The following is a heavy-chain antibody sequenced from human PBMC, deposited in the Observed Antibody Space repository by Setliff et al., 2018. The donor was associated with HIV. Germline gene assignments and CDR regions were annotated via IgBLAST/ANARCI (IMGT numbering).Heavy chain of an antibody. V-gene: IGHV4-39*07. CDR3: AREIYGGNSRPFDY. CDR2: MYYSGST. D-gene: IGHD4-17*01. J-gene: IGHJ4*02. Sequence: KPSETLSLTCTVSGGSISSSSYYWGWIRQPPGKGLEWIGSMYYSGSTDYNPSLKSRVTISVDTSKKQLSLKVSSVTAADTAVYYCAREIYGGNSRPFDYWGQGTLVTVSS. CDR1: GGSISSSSYY.